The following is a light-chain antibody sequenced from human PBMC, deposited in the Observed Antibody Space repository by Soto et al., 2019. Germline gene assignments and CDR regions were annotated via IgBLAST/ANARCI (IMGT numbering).Light chain of an antibody. CDR3: KSYAGSNTYV. CDR2: EVV. Sequence: QSVLTQPPSASGSPGQSVTISCTGTKSDIGLYDFVSWYQHHPGKAPRLIIYEVVQRPSGVPDRFSGSKSGNTASLTVSGLQAADEADYFCKSYAGSNTYVFGSGTKVTVL. J-gene: IGLJ1*01. CDR1: KSDIGLYDF. V-gene: IGLV2-8*01.